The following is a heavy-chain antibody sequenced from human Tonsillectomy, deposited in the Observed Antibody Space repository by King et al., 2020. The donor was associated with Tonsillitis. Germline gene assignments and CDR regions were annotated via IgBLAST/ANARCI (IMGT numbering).Heavy chain of an antibody. CDR1: GGSISSRSYY. CDR3: ARGSQGYCTNGLCYSLNNFDY. J-gene: IGHJ4*02. Sequence: QLQESGPGLVKPSETLSLTCTVSGGSISSRSYYWGWIRQPPGEGLEWIGSINHSGSTYYTPSLKSRVTISVDTSLSLKLSSVTAADTAVYYCARGSQGYCTNGLCYSLNNFDYWGQGTLVTVSS. V-gene: IGHV4-39*02. D-gene: IGHD2-8*01. CDR2: INHSGST.